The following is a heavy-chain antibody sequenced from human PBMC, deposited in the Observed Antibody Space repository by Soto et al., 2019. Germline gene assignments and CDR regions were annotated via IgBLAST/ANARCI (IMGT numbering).Heavy chain of an antibody. D-gene: IGHD5-18*01. CDR1: GGSISSYY. J-gene: IGHJ6*02. CDR3: ARDRDTAMMNYGMDV. CDR2: IYYSGST. Sequence: SETLSLTCTVSGGSISSYYWSWIRQPPGKGLEWIGYIYYSGSTNYNPSLKSRVTISVDTSKNQFSLKLSSVTAADAAVYYCARDRDTAMMNYGMDVWGQGTTVTVSS. V-gene: IGHV4-59*01.